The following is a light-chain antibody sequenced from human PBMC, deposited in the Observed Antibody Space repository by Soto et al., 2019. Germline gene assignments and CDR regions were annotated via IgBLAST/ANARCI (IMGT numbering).Light chain of an antibody. CDR1: QSVSSN. CDR2: GAS. CDR3: QQYNNWTRT. Sequence: EIVMTQSPATLSVSPGGRATLSCRASQSVSSNLAWYQQKPGQAPRLLIYGASTRATGIPARFSGSGSGTEFTLNISSMQYEDFAVYYCQQYNNWTRTFGKGTKGDIK. V-gene: IGKV3-15*01. J-gene: IGKJ1*01.